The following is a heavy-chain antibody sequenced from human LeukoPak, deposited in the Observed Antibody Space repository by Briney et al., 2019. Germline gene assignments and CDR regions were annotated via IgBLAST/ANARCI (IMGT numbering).Heavy chain of an antibody. CDR2: ISSSGSTI. V-gene: IGHV3-11*01. CDR1: GFTFSDYY. J-gene: IGHJ3*02. D-gene: IGHD2-21*01. CDR3: ARDAVVVIATSGSDDAFDI. Sequence: PGGSLRLSCAASGFTFSDYYMSWIRQAPGKGLEWVSYISSSGSTIYYADSVKGRFTIPRDNAKNSLYLQMNSLRAEDTAVYYCARDAVVVIATSGSDDAFDIWGQGTMVTVSS.